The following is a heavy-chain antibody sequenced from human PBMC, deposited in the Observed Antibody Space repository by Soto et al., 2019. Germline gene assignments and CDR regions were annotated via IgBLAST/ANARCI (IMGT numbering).Heavy chain of an antibody. CDR1: GFTFSSYS. Sequence: GGSLRLSCAASGFTFSSYSMNWVRQAPGKGLEWVSYISSSRSTIYYADSVKGRFTISRDNAKNSLYLQMNSLRDEDTAVYYCARERAVGIAVALNWFDPWGQGTLVTVSS. CDR3: ARERAVGIAVALNWFDP. V-gene: IGHV3-48*02. D-gene: IGHD6-19*01. J-gene: IGHJ5*02. CDR2: ISSSRSTI.